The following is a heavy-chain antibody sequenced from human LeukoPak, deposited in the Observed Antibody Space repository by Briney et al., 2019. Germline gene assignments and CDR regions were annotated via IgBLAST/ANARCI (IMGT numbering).Heavy chain of an antibody. CDR1: GYTFTGYY. D-gene: IGHD2-8*02. CDR2: INPDSGGT. CDR3: ARDPAVTGTGEWIDY. J-gene: IGHJ4*02. V-gene: IGHV1-2*02. Sequence: ASVKVSCKASGYTFTGYYINWVRQAPGQGLEWMGWINPDSGGTNYAQKFQGRVTMTRDTSISAAYMELTRLGSDDTAVYYCARDPAVTGTGEWIDYWGQGTLVTVSS.